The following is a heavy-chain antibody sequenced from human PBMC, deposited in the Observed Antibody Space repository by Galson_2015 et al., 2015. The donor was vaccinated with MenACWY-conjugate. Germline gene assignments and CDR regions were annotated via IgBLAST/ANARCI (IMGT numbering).Heavy chain of an antibody. CDR3: VRDEEEYGGNSPVGD. CDR1: GFTFSSYW. D-gene: IGHD4-23*01. Sequence: SLRLSCAASGFTFSSYWMHWVRHAPGKGLVWVSRINSDGSITTYADSVKGRFTISRDNAKNTLYLQVNSLRAEDTAVYYCVRDEEEYGGNSPVGDWGQGTLVTVSS. J-gene: IGHJ4*02. V-gene: IGHV3-74*01. CDR2: INSDGSIT.